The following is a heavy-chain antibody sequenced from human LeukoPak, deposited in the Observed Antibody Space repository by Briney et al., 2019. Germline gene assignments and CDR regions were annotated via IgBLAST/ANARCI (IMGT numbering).Heavy chain of an antibody. J-gene: IGHJ6*02. D-gene: IGHD3-22*01. CDR3: ARPYYYDSSGYPSYYYYGMDV. CDR1: GFTFSSYA. CDR2: ISYDGSNK. Sequence: GGSLRLSCAASGFTFSSYAMHWVRQAPGKGLEWVAVISYDGSNKYYADSVKGRFTISRDNSKNTLYLQMNSLRAEDTAVYYCARPYYYDSSGYPSYYYYGMDVWGQGATVTVSS. V-gene: IGHV3-30*04.